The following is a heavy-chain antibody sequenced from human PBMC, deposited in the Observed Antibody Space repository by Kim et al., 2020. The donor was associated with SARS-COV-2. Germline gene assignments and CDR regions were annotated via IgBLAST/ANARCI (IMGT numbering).Heavy chain of an antibody. CDR2: IGGDGIST. J-gene: IGHJ6*02. CDR1: GFTLRSYW. CDR3: ARGMFKTGFDV. V-gene: IGHV3-74*01. D-gene: IGHD3-10*02. Sequence: GGSLRLSCAASGFTLRSYWINWVSEAPGKGLVWVSRIGGDGISTHYADSVKGRFTVSRDNDDNTVYLQMNSLRADDTAVYYCARGMFKTGFDVSGQGTTVTVSS.